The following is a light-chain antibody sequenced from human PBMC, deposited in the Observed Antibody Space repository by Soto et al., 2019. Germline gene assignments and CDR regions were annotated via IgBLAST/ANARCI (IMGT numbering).Light chain of an antibody. CDR1: QSISSY. Sequence: IQINPSPSPLSASVGDRVTITCPASQSISSYLNWYQQEPGKAPKLLIYAASSLQSGVPSRFSGSGSGTDFTLTISSLQPEDFATYYCQQSYSTPSTFGQGTKVDIK. V-gene: IGKV1-39*01. CDR3: QQSYSTPST. J-gene: IGKJ1*01. CDR2: AAS.